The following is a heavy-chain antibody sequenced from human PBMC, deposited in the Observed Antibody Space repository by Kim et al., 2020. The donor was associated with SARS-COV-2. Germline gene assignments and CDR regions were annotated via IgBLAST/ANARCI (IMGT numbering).Heavy chain of an antibody. CDR3: ARDYDISTGYYFDY. Sequence: GGSLRLSCAASGFTFSSYGMHWVRQAPGKGLEWVAVIWYDGSNKYYADSVKGRFTISRDNSKNTLYLQMNSLRAEDTAVYYCARDYDISTGYYFDYWGQGTLVTVSS. D-gene: IGHD3-9*01. CDR2: IWYDGSNK. CDR1: GFTFSSYG. J-gene: IGHJ4*02. V-gene: IGHV3-33*01.